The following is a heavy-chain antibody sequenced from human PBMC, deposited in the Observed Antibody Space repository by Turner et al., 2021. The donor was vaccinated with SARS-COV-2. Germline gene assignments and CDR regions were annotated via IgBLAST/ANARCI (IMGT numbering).Heavy chain of an antibody. CDR1: DGSFSDYY. V-gene: IGHV4-34*01. D-gene: IGHD2-8*01. CDR2: ISHSGST. CDR3: AREMGYGDPTTTEDSYYYYYGMDV. J-gene: IGHJ6*02. Sequence: QVQLQQWGAGLLKPSGTRSLTCAVYDGSFSDYYWAWIRQPPGKGLEWIGEISHSGSTNYNPSLKSRVTISADTSKKQFSLRLISVTAADTALYYCAREMGYGDPTTTEDSYYYYYGMDVWGQGTTVTVSS.